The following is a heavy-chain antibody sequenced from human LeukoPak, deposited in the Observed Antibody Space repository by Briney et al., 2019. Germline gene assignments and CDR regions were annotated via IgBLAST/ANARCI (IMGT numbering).Heavy chain of an antibody. J-gene: IGHJ4*02. CDR2: IYRSGST. CDR3: ARGGGFYGSGTTHFDY. CDR1: GVSVTSDAYT. D-gene: IGHD3-10*01. V-gene: IGHV4-30-2*01. Sequence: SETLSLTCAVSGVSVTSDAYTWSWIRRPPGKGLEWIGYIYRSGSTSYKTSLNSRLSITIDKSKNQFSLNLRSVTAADTAFYYCARGGGFYGSGTTHFDYWGQGTLATVSS.